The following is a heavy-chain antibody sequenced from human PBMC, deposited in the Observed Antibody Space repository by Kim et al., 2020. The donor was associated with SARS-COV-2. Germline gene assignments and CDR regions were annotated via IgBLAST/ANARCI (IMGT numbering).Heavy chain of an antibody. Sequence: KYRNSVKGRFTVSRDDATNSVYLQMNSLRDEDSAVYYCTRGYATGNSYGWGQGTLVTVSS. D-gene: IGHD3-16*01. V-gene: IGHV3-48*02. J-gene: IGHJ4*02. CDR3: TRGYATGNSYG.